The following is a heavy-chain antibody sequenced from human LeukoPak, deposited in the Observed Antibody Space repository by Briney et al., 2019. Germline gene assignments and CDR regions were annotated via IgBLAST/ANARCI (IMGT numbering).Heavy chain of an antibody. D-gene: IGHD3-10*01. CDR1: GFTFSIYG. V-gene: IGHV3-33*01. CDR3: ARDRHMVRGIRDKIYYKYYGMDV. CDR2: IWYDGTNE. Sequence: GGSLRLSCAASGFTFSIYGMHWARQAPGKGLEWVAGIWYDGTNEYYAAPVKGRFTISRDNSKTTLSLEMNSLRAGDTAIYYCARDRHMVRGIRDKIYYKYYGMDVWGQGTTVTVSS. J-gene: IGHJ6*02.